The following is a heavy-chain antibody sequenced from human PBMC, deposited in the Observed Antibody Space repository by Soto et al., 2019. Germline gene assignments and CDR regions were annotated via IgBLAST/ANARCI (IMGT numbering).Heavy chain of an antibody. V-gene: IGHV2-5*01. CDR1: GFSLSTSGAG. Sequence: QITLKESGPTLVKPTQTLTVTCTFSGFSLSTSGAGVGWIRQSPGKAPEWLALISWKDEKRYNPGLKSRLTITKDTSKNQVVLTMTKLDPVDTATYFCAHRYGGNYYRWYFDSWGQGTLVTLSS. CDR2: ISWKDEK. J-gene: IGHJ4*02. CDR3: AHRYGGNYYRWYFDS. D-gene: IGHD1-26*01.